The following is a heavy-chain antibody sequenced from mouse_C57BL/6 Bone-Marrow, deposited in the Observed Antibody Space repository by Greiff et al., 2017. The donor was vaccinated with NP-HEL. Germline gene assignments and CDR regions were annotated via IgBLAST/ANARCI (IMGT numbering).Heavy chain of an antibody. CDR1: GFTFSDYY. Sequence: DVMLVESGGGLVQPGGSLKLSCAASGFTFSDYYMYWVRQTPEKRLEWVAYISNGGGSTYYPDTVKGRFTISRDNAKNTLYLQMSRLKSEDTAMYYCARGNRGYFDVWGTGTTVTVSS. CDR2: ISNGGGST. CDR3: ARGNRGYFDV. J-gene: IGHJ1*03. V-gene: IGHV5-12*01.